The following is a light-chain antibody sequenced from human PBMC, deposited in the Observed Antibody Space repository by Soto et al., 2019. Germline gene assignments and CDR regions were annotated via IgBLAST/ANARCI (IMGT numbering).Light chain of an antibody. Sequence: EIVLTQSPGTLSLSPGERATLSCRASQNVARNYLAWYQQKPGQAPRLLIHGAVSRATGIPARFSGSGSGTQFTLTISSLQSEDFAVYYCQQYSNWPQTFGQGTKVDIK. J-gene: IGKJ1*01. CDR3: QQYSNWPQT. V-gene: IGKV3-15*01. CDR2: GAV. CDR1: QNVARN.